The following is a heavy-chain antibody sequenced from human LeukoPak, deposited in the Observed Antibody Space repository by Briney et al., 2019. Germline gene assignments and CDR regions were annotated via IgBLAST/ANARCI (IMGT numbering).Heavy chain of an antibody. Sequence: GGSLRLSCAASGFTFSSYAMSWVRQAPGKGLEWVSAISGSGGSTYYADSVKGRFTISRDNSKNTLYLQMNSLRAEDTAVYYCAKTRAYCSSTSCPYYFDYWGQGTLVTVSS. CDR2: ISGSGGST. D-gene: IGHD2-2*01. J-gene: IGHJ4*02. CDR1: GFTFSSYA. V-gene: IGHV3-23*01. CDR3: AKTRAYCSSTSCPYYFDY.